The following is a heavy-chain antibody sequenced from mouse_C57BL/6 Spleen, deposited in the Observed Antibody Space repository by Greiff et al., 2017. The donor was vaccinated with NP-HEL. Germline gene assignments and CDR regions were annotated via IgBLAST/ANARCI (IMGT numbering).Heavy chain of an antibody. Sequence: VQLKQPGAELVMPGASVKLSCKASGYTFTSYWMHWVKQRPGQGLEWIGEIDPSDSYTNYNQKFKGKSTLTVDKSSSTAYMQLSSLTSEDSAVYYCARTGTGSAWFAYWGQGTLVTVSA. CDR3: ARTGTGSAWFAY. D-gene: IGHD4-1*01. V-gene: IGHV1-69*01. CDR2: IDPSDSYT. CDR1: GYTFTSYW. J-gene: IGHJ3*01.